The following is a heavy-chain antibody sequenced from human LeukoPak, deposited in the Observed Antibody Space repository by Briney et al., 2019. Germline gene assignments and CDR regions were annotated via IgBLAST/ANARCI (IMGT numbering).Heavy chain of an antibody. Sequence: ASVKVSCKASGYIFSNFAMTWVRQAPGQGLEWMGWINTNTGNPTYAQGFTGRFVFSLDTSVSTAYLQISSLKAEDTAVYYCARDRSYDFWSGYLYYYYYMDVWGKGTTVTVSS. V-gene: IGHV7-4-1*02. D-gene: IGHD3-3*01. CDR1: GYIFSNFA. J-gene: IGHJ6*03. CDR2: INTNTGNP. CDR3: ARDRSYDFWSGYLYYYYYMDV.